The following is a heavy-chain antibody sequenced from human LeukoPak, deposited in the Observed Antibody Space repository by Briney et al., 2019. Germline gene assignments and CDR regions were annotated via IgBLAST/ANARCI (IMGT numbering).Heavy chain of an antibody. J-gene: IGHJ4*02. CDR1: GGSFSGYY. CDR3: ARGNLYSSSWYLDDY. Sequence: SETLSLTCAVYGGSFSGYYWSWIRQPPGKGLEWIGEINHSGSTNYNPSLKSRVTISVDTSKNQFSLKLSSVTAADTAVYYCARGNLYSSSWYLDDYWGQGTLVTASS. D-gene: IGHD6-13*01. CDR2: INHSGST. V-gene: IGHV4-34*01.